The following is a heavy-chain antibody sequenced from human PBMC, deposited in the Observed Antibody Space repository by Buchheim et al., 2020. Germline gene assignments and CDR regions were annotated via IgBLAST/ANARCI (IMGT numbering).Heavy chain of an antibody. CDR3: AKDGFWSSSWSFPDY. D-gene: IGHD6-13*01. J-gene: IGHJ4*02. Sequence: EVQLLESGGGLVQPGGSLRLSCASSGFTFSDYAMSWVRQAPGKGLEWVSAISGSGTSTYSADSVKGRFTISRDNSTSTLYLQMNSLRAEDTAVYYCAKDGFWSSSWSFPDYWGQGTL. V-gene: IGHV3-23*01. CDR2: ISGSGTST. CDR1: GFTFSDYA.